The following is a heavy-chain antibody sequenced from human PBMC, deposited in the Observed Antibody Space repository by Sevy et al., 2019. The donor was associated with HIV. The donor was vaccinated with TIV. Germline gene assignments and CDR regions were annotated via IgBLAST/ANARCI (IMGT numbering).Heavy chain of an antibody. CDR2: INQDGSKK. CDR3: ARELWPGDY. J-gene: IGHJ4*02. CDR1: GFTFSDYF. D-gene: IGHD2-21*01. V-gene: IGHV3-7*01. Sequence: GGSLRLSCAASGFTFSDYFMGWVRKAPGKGLEWIANINQDGSKKNHVDSVKGRFTITRSNAKNLFSLQMISRRVDDTAVYYCARELWPGDYWGQGTLVTVSS.